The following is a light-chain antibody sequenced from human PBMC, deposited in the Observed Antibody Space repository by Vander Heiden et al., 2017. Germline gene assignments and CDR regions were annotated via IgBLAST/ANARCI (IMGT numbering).Light chain of an antibody. CDR1: SSNIGNNY. J-gene: IGLJ3*02. CDR3: GTWDSSLSAGKV. Sequence: QSVLTQPPPVSAAPGQKVIISCSGSSSNIGNNYVSWYQQLPGTAPKLLIYENNKRPSGIPDRFSGSKSGTSATLGITGLQTGDEADYYCGTWDSSLSAGKVFGGGTKLTVL. CDR2: ENN. V-gene: IGLV1-51*02.